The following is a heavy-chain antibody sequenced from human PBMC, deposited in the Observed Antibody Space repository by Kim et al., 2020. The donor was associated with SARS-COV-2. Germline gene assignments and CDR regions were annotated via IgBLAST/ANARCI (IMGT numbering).Heavy chain of an antibody. CDR3: VKDDYGSIDY. J-gene: IGHJ4*02. V-gene: IGHV3-30-3*02. D-gene: IGHD3-10*01. Sequence: YAQYVKGTFTNSRDNSKNTLYLQMNSLRPEDTAMYYCVKDDYGSIDYWGQGTLVTVSS.